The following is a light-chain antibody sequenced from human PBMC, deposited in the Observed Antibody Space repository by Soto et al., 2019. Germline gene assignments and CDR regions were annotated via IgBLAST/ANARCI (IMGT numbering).Light chain of an antibody. J-gene: IGLJ2*01. CDR1: SSDVGDNNY. V-gene: IGLV2-14*03. Sequence: QSVLTQPASVSGSPGQSFTISCTGTSSDVGDNNYVSWYQQYPGKAPRFIIYDVSNRPSGVSNRFSGSKSGNTASLTISGLQAEDEADYYCSSYTRSSIPVFGGGTKVTVL. CDR3: SSYTRSSIPV. CDR2: DVS.